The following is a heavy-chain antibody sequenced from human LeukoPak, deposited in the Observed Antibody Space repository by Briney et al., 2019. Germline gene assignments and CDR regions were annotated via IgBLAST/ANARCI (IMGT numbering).Heavy chain of an antibody. V-gene: IGHV3-23*01. J-gene: IGHJ3*02. CDR2: ISGSGGST. CDR1: GFSFSSYA. D-gene: IGHD2-15*01. CDR3: AKVLLSWRDAFDI. Sequence: PGGSLRLSCAASGFSFSSYAMSWVRQAPGKGLEWVSGISGSGGSTYYADSVKGRFTISRDNSKNTLYLQMNSLRAEDTAVYYCAKVLLSWRDAFDIWGQGTMVTVSS.